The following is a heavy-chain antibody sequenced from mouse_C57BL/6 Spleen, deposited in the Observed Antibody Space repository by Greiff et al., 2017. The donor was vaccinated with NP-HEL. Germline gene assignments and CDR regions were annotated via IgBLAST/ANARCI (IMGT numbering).Heavy chain of an antibody. Sequence: QVQLQQSGAELVQPGASVKLSCKASGYTFTSYWMHWVKQRPGQGLEWIGMIHPNSVSTNYNEKFTSKATLTVDKSSSTAYMQRSSLTSEDSAVYDCARVSTGGGLDYWGQGTTLTVSA. V-gene: IGHV1-64*01. D-gene: IGHD1-1*01. CDR2: IHPNSVST. CDR3: ARVSTGGGLDY. J-gene: IGHJ2*01. CDR1: GYTFTSYW.